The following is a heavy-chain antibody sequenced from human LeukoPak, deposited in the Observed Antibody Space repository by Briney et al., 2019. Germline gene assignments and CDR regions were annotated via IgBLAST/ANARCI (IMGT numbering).Heavy chain of an antibody. Sequence: AETLSLTCTVSGDSINSFYWSWIRQPPGKGLEWIGYIYYSGTTNYNPSLKSRVTISVDTFKNQYSLKLSSVTAADTAVYFCARGQICSGGSCYQDWGQGILVTVSS. CDR1: GDSINSFY. CDR2: IYYSGTT. V-gene: IGHV4-59*01. J-gene: IGHJ4*02. CDR3: ARGQICSGGSCYQD. D-gene: IGHD2-15*01.